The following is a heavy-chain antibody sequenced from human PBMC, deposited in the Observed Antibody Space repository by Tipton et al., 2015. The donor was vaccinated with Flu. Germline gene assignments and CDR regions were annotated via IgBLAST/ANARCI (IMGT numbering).Heavy chain of an antibody. J-gene: IGHJ6*02. CDR2: ISSSGSTI. V-gene: IGHV3-48*03. D-gene: IGHD2-15*01. CDR1: GFTFSSYE. Sequence: SLRLSCAASGFTFSSYEMNWVRQAPGKGLEWVSYISSSGSTIYYADTVKGRFTSSRDNAKNSLYLQMNSLRAEDTAVYYCARDREPCSGGSCSPHYGMDVWGQGATVTVSS. CDR3: ARDREPCSGGSCSPHYGMDV.